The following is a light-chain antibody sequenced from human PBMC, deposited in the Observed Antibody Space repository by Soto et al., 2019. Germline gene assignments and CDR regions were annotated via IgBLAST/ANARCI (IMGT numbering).Light chain of an antibody. CDR2: GAS. CDR3: QHYNSYSEA. J-gene: IGKJ1*01. V-gene: IGKV3-20*01. CDR1: QSINSF. Sequence: EIVLTQSPGTLSLSPGEGATLSCRASQSINSFLAWYQQRRGQAPRLLIHGASNRATGIPDRFSGSGSGTDFTLTISRLEPEDFALYYCQHYNSYSEAFGQGTKVDIK.